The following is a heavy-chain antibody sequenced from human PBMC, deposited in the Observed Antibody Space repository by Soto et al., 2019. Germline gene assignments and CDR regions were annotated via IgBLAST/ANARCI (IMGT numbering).Heavy chain of an antibody. CDR1: GGSISSYY. CDR2: IYYRGST. D-gene: IGHD2-15*01. Sequence: QVQLQESGPGLVKPSETLSLTCTVSGGSISSYYWNWIRQPPGKGLEWIGYIYYRGSTNYNPSLKSRVTISLDTSKNQFSLKLTSVTAADTAVYYCARLACGGGSCHFDYWGQGTLVTVSS. V-gene: IGHV4-59*08. J-gene: IGHJ4*02. CDR3: ARLACGGGSCHFDY.